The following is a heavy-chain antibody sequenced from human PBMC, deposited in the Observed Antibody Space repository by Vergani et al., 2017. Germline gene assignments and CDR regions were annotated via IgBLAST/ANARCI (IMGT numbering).Heavy chain of an antibody. V-gene: IGHV4-30-2*01. Sequence: QLQLQESGSGLVKPSQTLSLTCAVSGDSITNGGFSWNWIRQPPGKGPEWIGYIFPIGNSDYNPSLKNRVSRSLNKSKDQFSLWVNSVTDAHTAVYFCASASLRALIGYYYYMDVWGKGTTVVVSS. CDR3: ASASLRALIGYYYYMDV. CDR2: IFPIGNS. CDR1: GDSITNGGFS. D-gene: IGHD2-15*01. J-gene: IGHJ6*03.